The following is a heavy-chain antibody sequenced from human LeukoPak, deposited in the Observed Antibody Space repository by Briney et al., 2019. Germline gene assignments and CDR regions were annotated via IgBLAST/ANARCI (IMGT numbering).Heavy chain of an antibody. CDR3: AKGGGDVFDI. D-gene: IGHD1-26*01. V-gene: IGHV3-23*01. CDR2: ISASGGTT. Sequence: GGSLRLSCATSGFPFSAYVMSWVRQAPGKGLEWVSGISASGGTTYYADSVKGRFTISRDNSKNTLYQQMNSLTVEDTAVYYCAKGGGDVFDIGGRGTMVTVS. J-gene: IGHJ3*02. CDR1: GFPFSAYV.